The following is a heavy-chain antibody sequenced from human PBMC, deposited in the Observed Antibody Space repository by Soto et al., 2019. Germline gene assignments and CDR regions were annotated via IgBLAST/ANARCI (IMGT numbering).Heavy chain of an antibody. J-gene: IGHJ4*02. CDR3: AGVRGYSFIACDY. D-gene: IGHD5-18*01. V-gene: IGHV1-69*13. CDR2: IIPIFGTA. CDR1: GGTFSSYA. Sequence: SVKVSCKASGGTFSSYAISWVRQAPGQGLEWMGGIIPIFGTANYAQKFQGRVTITADESTSTAYMELSSLRSEDTAVYYCAGVRGYSFIACDYWGQGTLVTISS.